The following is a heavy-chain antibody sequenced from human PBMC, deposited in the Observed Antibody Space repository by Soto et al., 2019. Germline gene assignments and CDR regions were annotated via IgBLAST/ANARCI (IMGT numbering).Heavy chain of an antibody. J-gene: IGHJ4*02. V-gene: IGHV1-8*01. D-gene: IGHD3-9*01. CDR1: GYTFTSYD. Sequence: QVQLVQSGAEVKKPGASVKVSCKASGYTFTSYDINWVRQATGQGLEWMGWMNPNSGNTGYAQKFQGRVTMTRNTSISTAYMELSSLRSEDTAVYYCARGPGLRYFDLLSIRSYYFDYWGQGPLVTVSS. CDR2: MNPNSGNT. CDR3: ARGPGLRYFDLLSIRSYYFDY.